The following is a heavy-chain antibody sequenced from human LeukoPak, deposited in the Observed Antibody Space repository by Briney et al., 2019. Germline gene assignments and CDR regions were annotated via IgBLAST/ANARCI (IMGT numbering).Heavy chain of an antibody. D-gene: IGHD6-6*01. Sequence: ASVKVSRKASGYTFTNYAIHWVRQAPRQRLEWMGWVNPGNGDTQYSQNFQGRVTITWDTSATTAYMELSSLRSEGTAVYYCARVIAARSPFDYWGQGTLVTVSS. V-gene: IGHV1-3*01. CDR3: ARVIAARSPFDY. CDR2: VNPGNGDT. CDR1: GYTFTNYA. J-gene: IGHJ4*02.